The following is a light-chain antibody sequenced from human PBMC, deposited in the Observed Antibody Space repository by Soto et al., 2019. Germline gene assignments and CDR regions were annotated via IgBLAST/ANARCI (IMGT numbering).Light chain of an antibody. CDR1: QSVLYRSNNKNY. CDR3: QQYYKTPWT. CDR2: WAS. V-gene: IGKV4-1*01. J-gene: IGKJ1*01. Sequence: IVMTQSPDSLAVSLGERATINCKSSQSVLYRSNNKNYLAWYQHKPGQPPKLLIYWASTRESGVPDRFSGSGSGTDFTLPISSLQAEDVAVYYCQQYYKTPWTFGQGTKVDIK.